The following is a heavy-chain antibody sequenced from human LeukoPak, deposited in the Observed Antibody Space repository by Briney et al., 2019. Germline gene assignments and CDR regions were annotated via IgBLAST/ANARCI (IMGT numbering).Heavy chain of an antibody. J-gene: IGHJ3*01. V-gene: IGHV1-2*02. D-gene: IGHD6-19*01. Sequence: VASVKVSCKASGYTFTGYYMHWVRQAPGQGLEWMGWINPNSGGTTYAQKFQGRLTMTRDTSTTTVYMELSSLRSEDTAVYYCARVRFSSGWYIAFDVWGQGTMVTVSS. CDR3: ARVRFSSGWYIAFDV. CDR1: GYTFTGYY. CDR2: INPNSGGT.